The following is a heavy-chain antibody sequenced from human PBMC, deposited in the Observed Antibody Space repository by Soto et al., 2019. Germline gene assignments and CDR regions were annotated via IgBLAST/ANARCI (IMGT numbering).Heavy chain of an antibody. CDR3: ARLQSSSWPPMNYYGMDV. D-gene: IGHD6-13*01. J-gene: IGHJ6*02. CDR2: IYYSGST. CDR1: GSAISSSSYY. V-gene: IGHV4-39*01. Sequence: SEPLSLTCTVSGSAISSSSYYWGWIRPPPGKGLEWIGSIYYSGSTYYNPSLKSRVTISVDTSKNQFSLKLSSVTAADTAVYYCARLQSSSWPPMNYYGMDVWGQGTTVS.